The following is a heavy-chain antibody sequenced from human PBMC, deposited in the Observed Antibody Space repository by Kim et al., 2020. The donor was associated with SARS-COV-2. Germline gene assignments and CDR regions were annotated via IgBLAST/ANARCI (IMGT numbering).Heavy chain of an antibody. D-gene: IGHD3-3*01. V-gene: IGHV3-30*14. Sequence: SVNGRLTISRDNSKDALYLQMNSRRDEETAVYYCARGNDFWSGYSGPADYWGQGTLVTVSS. CDR3: ARGNDFWSGYSGPADY. J-gene: IGHJ4*02.